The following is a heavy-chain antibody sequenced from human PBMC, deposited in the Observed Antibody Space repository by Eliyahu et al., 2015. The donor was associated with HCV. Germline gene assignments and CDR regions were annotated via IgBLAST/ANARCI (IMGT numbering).Heavy chain of an antibody. CDR2: IVVGSGNT. CDR3: AAGTTIAPKRYWYFDL. CDR1: GFTFTSAA. J-gene: IGHJ2*01. D-gene: IGHD5-12*01. Sequence: QMQLVQSGPEVKKPGTSVKVSCKASGFTFTSAAVQGCRQARGQRLEWIGWIVVGSGNTNYAQKFQERVTITRDMSTSTAYMELSSLRSEDTAVYYCAAGTTIAPKRYWYFDLWGRGTLVTVSS. V-gene: IGHV1-58*01.